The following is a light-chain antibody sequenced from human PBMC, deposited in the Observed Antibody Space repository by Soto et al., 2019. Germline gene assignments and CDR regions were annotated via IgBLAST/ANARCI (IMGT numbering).Light chain of an antibody. V-gene: IGKV3D-20*02. CDR3: QQRSNWTIT. J-gene: IGKJ5*01. CDR2: DTC. Sequence: EFVLTQSPCTLSLSPGERATRSRRASQILANRFIAWYQKKPGQAPGLLIYDTCSRASGIPERFSGSGSGTDLTITINRMEHEDFEVYYCQQRSNWTITFGQGTRLEIK. CDR1: QILANRF.